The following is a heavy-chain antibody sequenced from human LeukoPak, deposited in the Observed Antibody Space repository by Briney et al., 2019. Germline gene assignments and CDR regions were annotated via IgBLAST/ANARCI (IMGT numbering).Heavy chain of an antibody. CDR3: ARDPPMVRGVTDYYYYGMDG. V-gene: IGHV1-18*01. CDR2: ISAYNGNT. D-gene: IGHD3-10*01. J-gene: IGHJ6*02. CDR1: GYTFTSYG. Sequence: GASVKVSCKASGYTFTSYGISWVRQAPGQGLEWMGWISAYNGNTNYAQKLQGRVTMTTDTSTSTAYMELRSLRSDDTAVYYCARDPPMVRGVTDYYYYGMDGWGQGTTVTVSS.